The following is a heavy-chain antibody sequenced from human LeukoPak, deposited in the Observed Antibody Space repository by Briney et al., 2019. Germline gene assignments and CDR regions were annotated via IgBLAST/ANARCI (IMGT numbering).Heavy chain of an antibody. CDR3: ARYRLVWLPAPVFIY. V-gene: IGHV3-7*01. CDR2: IKEDGSEE. Sequence: GGSLRLSCAVSGFTFSSYWMAWVRQAPGKGLEWVANIKEDGSEEYYVDSAKGRFTISRDNAKNSMYLQMNSLRAEDTAVYYCARYRLVWLPAPVFIYWGQGTLVTVSS. D-gene: IGHD6-19*01. J-gene: IGHJ4*02. CDR1: GFTFSSYW.